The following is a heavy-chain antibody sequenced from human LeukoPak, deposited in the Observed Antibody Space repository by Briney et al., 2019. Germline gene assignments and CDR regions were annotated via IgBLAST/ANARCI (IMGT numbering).Heavy chain of an antibody. J-gene: IGHJ4*02. D-gene: IGHD4-17*01. Sequence: GGSLRLACAASGFTFSSYEMNWVRQVPGKGLEWVSYISRSGSNKHHADSVKGRFTISRDNAKNSLYLQMNSLRAEDTAVYYCARDFGSTTVAPDYFDYWGQGTLVTVSS. CDR3: ARDFGSTTVAPDYFDY. CDR2: ISRSGSNK. CDR1: GFTFSSYE. V-gene: IGHV3-48*03.